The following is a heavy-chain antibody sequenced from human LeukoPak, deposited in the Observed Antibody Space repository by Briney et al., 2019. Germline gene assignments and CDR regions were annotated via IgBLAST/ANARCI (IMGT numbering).Heavy chain of an antibody. V-gene: IGHV3-20*01. D-gene: IGHD3-10*01. J-gene: IGHJ6*02. Sequence: GGSLRLSCAASGFTFDDYGMSWVRQAPGEGLEWVSGINWNGGSTGYADSVKGRFTISRDNAKNSLYLQMNSLRAEDTALYHCARGGSGIRYYYYGMDVWGQGTMVTVSS. CDR3: ARGGSGIRYYYYGMDV. CDR2: INWNGGST. CDR1: GFTFDDYG.